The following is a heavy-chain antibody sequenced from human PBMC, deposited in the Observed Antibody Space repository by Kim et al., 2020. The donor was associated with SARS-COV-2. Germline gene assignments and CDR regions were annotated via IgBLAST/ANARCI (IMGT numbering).Heavy chain of an antibody. CDR2: ISGSGGST. J-gene: IGHJ4*02. V-gene: IGHV3-23*01. CDR1: GFTFSSYA. CDR3: AIRPKVGYTAPTSKTYFDY. Sequence: GGSLRLSCAASGFTFSSYAMSWVRQAPGKGLEWVSAISGSGGSTYYADSVKGRFTISRDNSKNTLYLQMNSLRAEDTAVYYCAIRPKVGYTAPTSKTYFDYWGQGTLVTVSS. D-gene: IGHD5-18*01.